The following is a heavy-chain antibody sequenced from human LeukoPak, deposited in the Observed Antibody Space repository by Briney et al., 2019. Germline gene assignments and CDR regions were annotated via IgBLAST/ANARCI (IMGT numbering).Heavy chain of an antibody. Sequence: PSETLSLTCTVSVDSISSYYWSWIRQPPGKGLEWIGYIYYSGSTNYSPSFKSRVTISVGTSKNQFSLKLTSVTAADTAVYYCARDRLAAGNFDYWGQGTLVTVSS. CDR3: ARDRLAAGNFDY. D-gene: IGHD6-25*01. CDR1: VDSISSYY. V-gene: IGHV4-59*13. CDR2: IYYSGST. J-gene: IGHJ4*02.